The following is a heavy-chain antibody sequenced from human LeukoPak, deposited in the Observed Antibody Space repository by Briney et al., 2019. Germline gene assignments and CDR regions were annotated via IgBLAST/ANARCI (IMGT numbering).Heavy chain of an antibody. CDR3: AKDKVAAAGNRKQYYYYGMDV. CDR1: GFTLSSHT. D-gene: IGHD6-13*01. J-gene: IGHJ6*02. CDR2: ISSDSSYI. V-gene: IGHV3-21*04. Sequence: GGSLRLSCAASGFTLSSHTMNWVRQAPGRGLEWVSSISSDSSYIYYEDSVKGRFTISRDNSKNTLYLQMNSLRAEDTAVYYCAKDKVAAAGNRKQYYYYGMDVWGQGTTVTVSS.